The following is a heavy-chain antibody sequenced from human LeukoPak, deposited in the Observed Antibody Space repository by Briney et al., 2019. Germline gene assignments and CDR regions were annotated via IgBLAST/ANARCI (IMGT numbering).Heavy chain of an antibody. D-gene: IGHD2-2*01. Sequence: GGSLRLSCAASGFTFSSYAMSWVRQAPGKGLEWVSAISGSGGSTYYADSVKGRFTISRDNSKNTLYLQMNSLRAEDTAVYYCAKDYSGYCSSTSCSDDAFDIWGQGTMVTVSS. CDR3: AKDYSGYCSSTSCSDDAFDI. CDR1: GFTFSSYA. V-gene: IGHV3-23*01. CDR2: ISGSGGST. J-gene: IGHJ3*02.